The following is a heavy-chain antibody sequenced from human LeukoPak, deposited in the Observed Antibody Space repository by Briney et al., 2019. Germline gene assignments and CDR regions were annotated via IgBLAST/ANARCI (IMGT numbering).Heavy chain of an antibody. CDR2: ISYDGVNE. CDR1: GFFFEDFA. J-gene: IGHJ4*02. V-gene: IGHV3-30*04. CDR3: ARDPPFSSGWSQNHFDH. Sequence: PGRSLRLSCTPSGFFFEDFAMHCVRQAPGKGLECVAHISYDGVNENYADSVKGRFTISRDNSKKILYLHMNSLRPEDTAVYYCARDPPFSSGWSQNHFDHWGQGTLVTVSS. D-gene: IGHD6-19*01.